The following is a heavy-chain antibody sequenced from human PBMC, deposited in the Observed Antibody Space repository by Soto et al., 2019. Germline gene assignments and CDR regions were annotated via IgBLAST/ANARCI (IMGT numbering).Heavy chain of an antibody. CDR2: IYYSGST. D-gene: IGHD1-26*01. CDR1: GGSISSGDYY. J-gene: IGHJ4*02. V-gene: IGHV4-30-4*01. CDR3: AGVPERWEPPQGFDY. Sequence: QVQLQESGPGLVKPSQTLSLTCTVSGGSISSGDYYRRWLRQPPGKGLEWLGYIYYSGSTYYNPSLKRRVTISVDTSKNQFSLKLSSVTAADTAVYYWAGVPERWEPPQGFDYWGQGPLVTVSS.